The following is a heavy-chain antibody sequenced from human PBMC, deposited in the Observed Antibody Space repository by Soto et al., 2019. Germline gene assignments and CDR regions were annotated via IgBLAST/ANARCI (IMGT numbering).Heavy chain of an antibody. Sequence: SETLSLTCTVSGGSISSGDYYWSWIRQPPGKGLEWIGYIYYSGSTYYNPSLKSRVTISVDTSKNQFSLRLSSVTAADTAVYYCARGEAVATIFTYYYYYGMDVWGQGTTVTVSS. D-gene: IGHD5-12*01. CDR2: IYYSGST. J-gene: IGHJ6*02. CDR1: GGSISSGDYY. CDR3: ARGEAVATIFTYYYYYGMDV. V-gene: IGHV4-30-4*01.